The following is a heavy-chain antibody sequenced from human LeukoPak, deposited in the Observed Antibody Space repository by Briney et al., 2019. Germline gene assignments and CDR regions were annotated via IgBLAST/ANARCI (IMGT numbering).Heavy chain of an antibody. D-gene: IGHD4-11*01. CDR2: ISGSGGST. Sequence: GGSLRLSCAASGFTFSSYAMSWVRQAPGKGLEWVSAISGSGGSTYYADSVKGRFTVSRDNAKNSLYLQMNSLRAEDTAVYYCARETTSFDYWGQGTLVTVSS. CDR3: ARETTSFDY. CDR1: GFTFSSYA. V-gene: IGHV3-23*01. J-gene: IGHJ4*02.